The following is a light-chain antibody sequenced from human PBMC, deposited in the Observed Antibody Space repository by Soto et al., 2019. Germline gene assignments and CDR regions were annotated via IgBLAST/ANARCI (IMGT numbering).Light chain of an antibody. CDR1: SSEVGTYNV. V-gene: IGLV2-23*01. CDR2: XXX. CDR3: CSSAGSVV. J-gene: IGLJ2*01. Sequence: QSALTQPASVSGSPGQSITISCTGTSSEVGTYNVVSWYQQNPGKAPKLMXXXXXXXXXXVSDRFSGSKSGNTASLTISGXXXXXXXXYYCCSSAGSVVFGGGTKVTVL.